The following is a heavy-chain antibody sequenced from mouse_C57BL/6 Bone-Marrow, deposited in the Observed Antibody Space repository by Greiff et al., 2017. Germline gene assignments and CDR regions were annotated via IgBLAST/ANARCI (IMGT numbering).Heavy chain of an antibody. Sequence: QVQLQQSGAELVRPGASVTLSCKASGYTFTDYEMHWVKQTPVHGLEWIGAIDPETGGTAYNQKFKGKAILTADKSSSTAYMELRSLTSEDSAVYYCTRMVLYFDLAYWGQGTLVTVSA. V-gene: IGHV1-15*01. CDR1: GYTFTDYE. CDR3: TRMVLYFDLAY. CDR2: IDPETGGT. D-gene: IGHD2-4*01. J-gene: IGHJ3*01.